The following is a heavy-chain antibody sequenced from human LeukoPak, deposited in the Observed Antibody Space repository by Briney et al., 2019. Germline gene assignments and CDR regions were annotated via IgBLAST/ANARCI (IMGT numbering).Heavy chain of an antibody. Sequence: GGTLRLSCAASGFTVSSNYMSWVRQAPGKGLEWVSVIYSGGSTYYAYSVKGGFTISRDNAKNSLYLQMNSLRAEDTAVYYCAELGITMIGGVWGKGTTVTISS. CDR2: IYSGGST. V-gene: IGHV3-66*01. D-gene: IGHD3-10*02. CDR3: AELGITMIGGV. J-gene: IGHJ6*04. CDR1: GFTVSSNY.